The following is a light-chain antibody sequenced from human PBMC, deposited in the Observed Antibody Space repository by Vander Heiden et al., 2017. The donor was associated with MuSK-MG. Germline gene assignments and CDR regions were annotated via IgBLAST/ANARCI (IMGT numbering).Light chain of an antibody. CDR3: AVWDDSLNAYV. J-gene: IGLJ1*01. Sequence: QSVLTQLPSASGTPGQRVTVSCSGSSSNIGTNSVTWYQHVPGTAPKLLIYMNRHRPSGVPDRFSASKSGTSASLAISGLHADDEADYYCAVWDDSLNAYVFGTGSKVTVL. CDR1: SSNIGTNS. V-gene: IGLV1-44*01. CDR2: MNR.